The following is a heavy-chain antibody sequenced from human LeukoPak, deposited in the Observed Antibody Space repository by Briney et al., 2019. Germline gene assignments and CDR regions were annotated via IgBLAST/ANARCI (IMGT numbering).Heavy chain of an antibody. J-gene: IGHJ4*02. CDR1: GGSISSSTYY. CDR2: IYYSGST. V-gene: IGHV4-39*07. D-gene: IGHD5-18*01. CDR3: AGGYSYGYSDY. Sequence: PSETLSLTCTVSGGSISSSTYYWGWIRQPPGKGLEWIGGIYYSGSTYYSPSLKSRVTISVDTSENQFSLKLSSVTAADTAVYYCAGGYSYGYSDYWGQGTLVTVSS.